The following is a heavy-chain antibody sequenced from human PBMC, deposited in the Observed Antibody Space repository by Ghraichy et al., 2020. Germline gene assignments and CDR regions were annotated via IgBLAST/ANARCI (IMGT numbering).Heavy chain of an antibody. CDR3: ARELGYYDSSGRDNMGAFDI. CDR2: INPNSGGT. V-gene: IGHV1-2*02. CDR1: GYTFTGYY. D-gene: IGHD3-22*01. Sequence: ASVKVSCKASGYTFTGYYMHWVRQAPGQGLEWMGWINPNSGGTNYAQKFQGRVTMTRDTSISTAYMELSRLRSDDTAVYYCARELGYYDSSGRDNMGAFDIWGQGTMVTVSS. J-gene: IGHJ3*02.